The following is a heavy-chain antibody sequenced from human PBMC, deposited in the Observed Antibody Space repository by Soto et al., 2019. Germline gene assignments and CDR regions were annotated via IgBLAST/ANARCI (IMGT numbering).Heavy chain of an antibody. CDR2: IIPIFGTT. Sequence: SVQVSCKASGGIFSSYAITWVRQAPGQGLEWMGGIIPIFGTTNYAQKFQGRVTITADESTSTAYMELSSLIFEDTAVYYCARIQSPGVLRGTFDYWGQGTLVTVS. V-gene: IGHV1-69*13. CDR1: GGIFSSYA. D-gene: IGHD2-8*01. J-gene: IGHJ4*02. CDR3: ARIQSPGVLRGTFDY.